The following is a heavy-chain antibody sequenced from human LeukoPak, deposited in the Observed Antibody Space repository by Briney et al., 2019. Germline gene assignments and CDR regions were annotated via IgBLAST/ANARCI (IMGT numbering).Heavy chain of an antibody. Sequence: SQTLSLTCTVSGGSISSGDYYWSWLRQAPGKGLEWIGYIYYSGITYYNPSLKSRLTISVDTSKNQFSLKLSSVTAADTAVYYCARDGAEGFGAFDIWGQGTMVTVSS. V-gene: IGHV4-30-4*01. D-gene: IGHD3-16*01. J-gene: IGHJ3*02. CDR3: ARDGAEGFGAFDI. CDR2: IYYSGIT. CDR1: GGSISSGDYY.